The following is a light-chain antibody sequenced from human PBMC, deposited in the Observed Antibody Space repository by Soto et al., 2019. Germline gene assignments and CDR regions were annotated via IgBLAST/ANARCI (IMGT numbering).Light chain of an antibody. CDR1: QTNSND. J-gene: IGKJ4*01. CDR3: QQNNKWPPVT. Sequence: EVVMTQSPATVSVSPGEGGTLSCRASQTNSNDLAWYQQKPGQAPRLLIYGASTRATGVPARFSGGGSGTEFTLTISSLQSEDFAFYYCQQNNKWPPVTFGGGTKVEIK. CDR2: GAS. V-gene: IGKV3-15*01.